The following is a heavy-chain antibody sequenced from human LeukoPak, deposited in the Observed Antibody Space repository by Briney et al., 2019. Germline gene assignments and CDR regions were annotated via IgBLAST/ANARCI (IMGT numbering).Heavy chain of an antibody. Sequence: GGSLRLSCEASGFTFSNYAMAWVRQSPGKGLEWVSGITGSGGHTYYADSVKGRFTSSRDNSKNTLYLQMNSLRAEDTAVYYCTKDLTDYHYYYTDVWGKGTAVIVSS. J-gene: IGHJ6*03. CDR2: ITGSGGHT. D-gene: IGHD2-21*02. CDR1: GFTFSNYA. V-gene: IGHV3-23*01. CDR3: TKDLTDYHYYYTDV.